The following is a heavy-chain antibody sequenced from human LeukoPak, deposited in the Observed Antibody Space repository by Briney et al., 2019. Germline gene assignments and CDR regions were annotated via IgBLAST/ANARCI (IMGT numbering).Heavy chain of an antibody. D-gene: IGHD2-2*01. V-gene: IGHV4-39*01. CDR2: IYYSGST. Sequence: PSETLSLTCTVSGGSISSSSYYWGWIRQPPGKGLEWIGSIYYSGSTYYNPSLKSRVTISVDTSKNQFSLKLSSVTAADTAVYYCARLEVGDIVVVPAAETYYFDYWSQGTLVTVSS. CDR1: GGSISSSSYY. J-gene: IGHJ4*02. CDR3: ARLEVGDIVVVPAAETYYFDY.